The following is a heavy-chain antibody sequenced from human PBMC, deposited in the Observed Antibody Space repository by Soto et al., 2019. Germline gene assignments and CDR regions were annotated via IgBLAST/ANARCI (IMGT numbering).Heavy chain of an antibody. CDR2: ISYDGSNK. D-gene: IGHD3-22*01. CDR3: ARDYGTYYYDSSGEYQGYFQH. CDR1: GFTFSSYA. Sequence: LRLSCAASGFTFSSYAMHWVRQAPGKGLEWVAVISYDGSNKYYADSVKGRFTISRDNSKNTLYLQMNSLRAEDTAVYYCARDYGTYYYDSSGEYQGYFQHWGQGTLVTVSS. V-gene: IGHV3-30-3*01. J-gene: IGHJ1*01.